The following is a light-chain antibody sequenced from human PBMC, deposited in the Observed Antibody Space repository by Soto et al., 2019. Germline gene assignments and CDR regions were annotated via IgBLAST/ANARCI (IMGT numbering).Light chain of an antibody. V-gene: IGLV1-40*01. Sequence: QSVLTQPPSVSGAPGQRVTISCTGSNSNIGAGFGVQWYQQFPRTAPRLLIYNNTNRPSGVPDRFSASKSGTSASLAITGLRAVDEADYYCQSFDINVLALIFGVGTKLTVL. CDR3: QSFDINVLALI. CDR2: NNT. J-gene: IGLJ2*01. CDR1: NSNIGAGFG.